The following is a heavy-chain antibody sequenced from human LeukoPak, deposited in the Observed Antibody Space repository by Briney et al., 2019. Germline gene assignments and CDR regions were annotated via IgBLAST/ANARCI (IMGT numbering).Heavy chain of an antibody. D-gene: IGHD3-22*01. J-gene: IGHJ3*02. CDR3: AKGETGRITMIVVVTSAFDI. Sequence: GGSLRLSCAASGFTFSSYGMHWVRQAPGKGLEWVAFIRYDGSNKYYADSVKGRFTISRDNSKNTLYLQMNSLRAEDTAVYYCAKGETGRITMIVVVTSAFDIWGQGTMVTVSS. V-gene: IGHV3-30*02. CDR2: IRYDGSNK. CDR1: GFTFSSYG.